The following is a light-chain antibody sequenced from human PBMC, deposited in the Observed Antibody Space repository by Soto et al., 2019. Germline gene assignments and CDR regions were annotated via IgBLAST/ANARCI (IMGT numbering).Light chain of an antibody. V-gene: IGKV3-11*01. CDR1: QSVSSY. J-gene: IGKJ4*01. Sequence: EIVLTQSPATLSLSPGERATLSCRASQSVSSYLAWYQQKPGQAPRLLIYDASNRATGIPARFSGSGSGTDFTLTITSLEPEDVAVYYCLQRSNWPSSFGGGTKVEIK. CDR2: DAS. CDR3: LQRSNWPSS.